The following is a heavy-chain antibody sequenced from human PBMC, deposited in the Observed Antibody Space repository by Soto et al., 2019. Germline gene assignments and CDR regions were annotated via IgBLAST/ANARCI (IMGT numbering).Heavy chain of an antibody. CDR1: GFTVSSNY. J-gene: IGHJ6*02. V-gene: IGHV3-53*01. Sequence: PGGSLRLSCAASGFTVSSNYMSWVRQAPGKGLEWVSVIYSGGSTYYADSVKGRFTISRDNSKNTLYLQMNSLRAEDTAVYYCARDIMTTVGYYYYYGMDVWGQGTTVTVSS. D-gene: IGHD4-4*01. CDR3: ARDIMTTVGYYYYYGMDV. CDR2: IYSGGST.